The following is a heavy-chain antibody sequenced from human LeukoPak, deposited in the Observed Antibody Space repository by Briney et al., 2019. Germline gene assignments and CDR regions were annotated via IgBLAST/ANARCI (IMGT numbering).Heavy chain of an antibody. D-gene: IGHD2-15*01. CDR3: ARVQGYCSGGSCYGVNWFDP. J-gene: IGHJ5*02. CDR2: IYSGGST. V-gene: IGHV3-53*01. Sequence: PGGSLRLSCEASGFIVSSSYMSWVRQAPGKGLEWVSVIYSGGSTYYVDSVKGRFTISRDNAKNTPYLQMNSLRAEDTAVYYCARVQGYCSGGSCYGVNWFDPWGQGTLVTVSS. CDR1: GFIVSSSY.